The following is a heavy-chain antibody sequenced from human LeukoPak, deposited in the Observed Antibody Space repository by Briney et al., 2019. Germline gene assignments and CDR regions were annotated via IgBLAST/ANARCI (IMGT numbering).Heavy chain of an antibody. Sequence: GGSVKVSCKASGGTFSSYAISWVRQAPGQGLEWMGGIIPIFGTADYAQKFQGRVTITADESTSTAYMELSSLRSEDTAVYYCARGRDYGDYAWFDPWGQGTLVTVSS. V-gene: IGHV1-69*13. CDR1: GGTFSSYA. CDR2: IIPIFGTA. D-gene: IGHD4-17*01. J-gene: IGHJ5*02. CDR3: ARGRDYGDYAWFDP.